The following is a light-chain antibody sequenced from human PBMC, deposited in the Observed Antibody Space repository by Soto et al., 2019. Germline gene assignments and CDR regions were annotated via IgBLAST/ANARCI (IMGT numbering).Light chain of an antibody. CDR3: TSWTTSTTMI. CDR1: SSDIGAYNF. V-gene: IGLV2-14*03. Sequence: QSALTQPASGSGCPGQSITISCTGTSSDIGAYNFVSWYQQHPCKAPKLMLYDVNIRPSGVSNRFSGSKSGNTASLTISGLQAEDEADYYCTSWTTSTTMIFGGGTKLTVL. J-gene: IGLJ2*01. CDR2: DVN.